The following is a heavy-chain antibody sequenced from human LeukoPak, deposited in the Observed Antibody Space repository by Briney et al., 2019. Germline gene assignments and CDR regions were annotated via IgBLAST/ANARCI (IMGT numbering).Heavy chain of an antibody. Sequence: ASVEVSCKASGYTFTSYYMHWVRQAPGQGLEWVGIINPSGGSTSYAQKFQGRVTMTRDTSTSTVYMELSSLRSEDTAVYYCAREAGGDYVWGSYRPGAFDIWGQGTMVTVSS. D-gene: IGHD3-16*02. CDR1: GYTFTSYY. V-gene: IGHV1-46*01. J-gene: IGHJ3*02. CDR2: INPSGGST. CDR3: AREAGGDYVWGSYRPGAFDI.